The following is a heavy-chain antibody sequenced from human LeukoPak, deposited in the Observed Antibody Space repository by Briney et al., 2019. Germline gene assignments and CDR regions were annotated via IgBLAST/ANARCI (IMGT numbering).Heavy chain of an antibody. J-gene: IGHJ4*02. V-gene: IGHV3-48*02. CDR3: ARGGFFDY. Sequence: GGSLRLSCTASGFTFSSYGMTWVRQAPGKGLEWVSYISSSTSTICYADSVKSRFTISRDNAKNSLYLLMNSLRDEDTAVYYCARGGFFDYWGQGTLVTVSS. CDR1: GFTFSSYG. D-gene: IGHD2-15*01. CDR2: ISSSTSTI.